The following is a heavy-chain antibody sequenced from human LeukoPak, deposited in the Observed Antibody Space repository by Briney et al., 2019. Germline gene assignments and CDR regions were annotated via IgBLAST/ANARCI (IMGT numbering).Heavy chain of an antibody. CDR2: TSAYNGNT. D-gene: IGHD3-9*01. CDR3: ARDRDDILTGSYYGMDV. J-gene: IGHJ6*02. Sequence: ASVKVSCKASGYTFTSYGISWVRQAPGQGLEWMGWTSAYNGNTNYAQKLQGRVTMTTDTSTSTAYMELRSLRSDDTAVYYCARDRDDILTGSYYGMDVWGQGTTVTVSS. CDR1: GYTFTSYG. V-gene: IGHV1-18*01.